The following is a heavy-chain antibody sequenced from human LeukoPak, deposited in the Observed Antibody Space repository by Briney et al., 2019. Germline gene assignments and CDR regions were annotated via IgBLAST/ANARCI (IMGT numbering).Heavy chain of an antibody. CDR2: INPNSGGT. Sequence: ASVKVSCKASGYTFTGYYMHWVRQAPGQGLDWMGWINPNSGGTNYAQKFQGRVTMTRDTSISTAYMELSRLRSDDTAVYYCARGPMYSSSSVDYFDYWGQGTLVTVSS. CDR1: GYTFTGYY. CDR3: ARGPMYSSSSVDYFDY. V-gene: IGHV1-2*02. D-gene: IGHD6-6*01. J-gene: IGHJ4*02.